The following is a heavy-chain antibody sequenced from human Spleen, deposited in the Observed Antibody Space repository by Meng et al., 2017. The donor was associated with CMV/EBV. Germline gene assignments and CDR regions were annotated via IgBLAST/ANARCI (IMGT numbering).Heavy chain of an antibody. D-gene: IGHD3-3*01. CDR1: SSSY. Sequence: SSSYWGWVRQPPGEGLEWIGSIYYSGSTYYNPSLKSRVTISLYTSKNQFSLKLSSVTAADTAVYYCARDYTYDFWSGQYGGKRGFDPWGQGTLVTVSS. V-gene: IGHV4-39*07. CDR2: IYYSGST. CDR3: ARDYTYDFWSGQYGGKRGFDP. J-gene: IGHJ5*02.